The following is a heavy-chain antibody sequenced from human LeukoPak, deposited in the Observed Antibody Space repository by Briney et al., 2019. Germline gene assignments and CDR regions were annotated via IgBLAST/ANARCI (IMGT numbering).Heavy chain of an antibody. Sequence: GESLQISCKGSGYSLTRYWIGWVRQMPGKGLEWMGIIYPVDSDTRYSPSFQGQVTISAGKSTNTAYLQWSSLKASDTAMYYCARHPQTYTSGWYLWDYWGQGTLVTVSS. D-gene: IGHD6-19*01. V-gene: IGHV5-51*01. CDR3: ARHPQTYTSGWYLWDY. J-gene: IGHJ4*02. CDR2: IYPVDSDT. CDR1: GYSLTRYW.